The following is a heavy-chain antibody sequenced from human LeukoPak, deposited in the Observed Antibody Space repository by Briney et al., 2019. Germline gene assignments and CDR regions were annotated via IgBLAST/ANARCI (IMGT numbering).Heavy chain of an antibody. CDR3: ARNLIPEQLVLNF. V-gene: IGHV4-4*07. CDR2: IYTSGST. J-gene: IGHJ4*02. CDR1: GGSISSYY. D-gene: IGHD6-13*01. Sequence: MASETLSLTCTVSGGSISSYYWSWIRQPAGKGLEWIGRIYTSGSTNYNPSLKSRVTMSVDTSKNQFSLNLRSVTPEDTAVYYCARNLIPEQLVLNFWGQGTLVTVSS.